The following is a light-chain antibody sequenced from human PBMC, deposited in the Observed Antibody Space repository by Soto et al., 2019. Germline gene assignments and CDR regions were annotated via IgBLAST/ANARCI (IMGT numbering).Light chain of an antibody. CDR1: QSVSGW. CDR2: DAS. J-gene: IGKJ1*01. CDR3: HQYNNWWT. Sequence: DIQMTQSPSTPSASVPHTVTVTCRASQSVSGWLAWYQQKPGEAPKLLIYDASALPRGVPSRFSGSGSGTKFTLTISSLQSEDFAVYYCHQYNNWWTFGQGTKVDIK. V-gene: IGKV1-5*01.